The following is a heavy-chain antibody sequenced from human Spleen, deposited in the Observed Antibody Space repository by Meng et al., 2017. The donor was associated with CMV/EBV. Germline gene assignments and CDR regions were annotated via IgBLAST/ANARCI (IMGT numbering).Heavy chain of an antibody. CDR3: ASLWGTMIVGDGAAFDV. J-gene: IGHJ3*01. Sequence: GESLKISCAASGFTFSNYSMNWVRQAPGRGLEWVSSIIGSNKYIYYADSLKGRFTISRDNAENTLYLQMNSLRDEDTAVYYCASLWGTMIVGDGAAFDVWGQGTRVTVSS. CDR1: GFTFSNYS. D-gene: IGHD3-22*01. V-gene: IGHV3-21*01. CDR2: IIGSNKYI.